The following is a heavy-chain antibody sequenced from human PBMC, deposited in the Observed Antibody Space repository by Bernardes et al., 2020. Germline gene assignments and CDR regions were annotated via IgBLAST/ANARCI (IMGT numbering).Heavy chain of an antibody. D-gene: IGHD3-10*01. V-gene: IGHV4-59*11. J-gene: IGHJ6*02. CDR2: NYDSGST. CDR1: GGSIRNHY. Sequence: SETLSLTCTVSGGSIRNHYLSWIRQPPGKGLEWIGYNYDSGSTYYSPSLRGRVTISVDASKNQFSLRLTSVTAADAAVYFCATDRYMGSPGSMDVWGQGTTVTVSS. CDR3: ATDRYMGSPGSMDV.